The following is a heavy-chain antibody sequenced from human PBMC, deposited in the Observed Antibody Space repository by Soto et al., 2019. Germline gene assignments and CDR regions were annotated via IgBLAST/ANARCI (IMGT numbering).Heavy chain of an antibody. V-gene: IGHV7-4-1*02. D-gene: IGHD3-22*01. CDR2: FNTYTGNP. Sequence: ASVKVSCKASGYSFTTYGMNWVPQAPGQGLEWMGWFNTYTGNPTYAQGFTGRFVFSMDTSASTAYLQISSLKAEDMAMYYCARSLTYYYDSCCYPHRDPFAIWCQGTMVPVS. J-gene: IGHJ3*02. CDR3: ARSLTYYYDSCCYPHRDPFAI. CDR1: GYSFTTYG.